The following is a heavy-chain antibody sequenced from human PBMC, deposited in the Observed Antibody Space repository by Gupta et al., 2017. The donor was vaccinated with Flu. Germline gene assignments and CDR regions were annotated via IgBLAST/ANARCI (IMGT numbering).Heavy chain of an antibody. D-gene: IGHD6-6*01. CDR1: GGSISSYY. J-gene: IGHJ6*02. CDR2: IYTSGST. CDR3: ASIGGDSSSGDSSYYYGMDV. Sequence: QVQLQEPGPGLVKPSETLSLTCTVSGGSISSYYWSWIRQPAGKGLEWIGRIYTSGSTNYNPSLKSRVTMSVDTSKNQFSLKLSSVTAADTAVYYCASIGGDSSSGDSSYYYGMDVWGQGTTVTVSS. V-gene: IGHV4-4*07.